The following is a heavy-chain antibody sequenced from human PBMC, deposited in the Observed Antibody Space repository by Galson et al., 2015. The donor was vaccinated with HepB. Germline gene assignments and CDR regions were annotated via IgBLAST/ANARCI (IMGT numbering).Heavy chain of an antibody. CDR1: GFSVSTNY. CDR3: ARATSAGYCSRTDCYYFDN. D-gene: IGHD2-2*01. CDR2: IYSGGYR. J-gene: IGHJ4*02. V-gene: IGHV3-53*01. Sequence: SLRLSCAASGFSVSTNYMTWVRQAPGTGLEWVAIIYSGGYRSYADSVKGRFTISRDNSKNTVFLQMNSLRAEDTAVYYCARATSAGYCSRTDCYYFDNWGQGTLVTVSS.